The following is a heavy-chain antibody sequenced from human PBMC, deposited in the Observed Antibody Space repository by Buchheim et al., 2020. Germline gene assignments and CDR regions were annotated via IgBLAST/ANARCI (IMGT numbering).Heavy chain of an antibody. D-gene: IGHD3-10*01. CDR1: GFTVSSSW. J-gene: IGHJ4*02. Sequence: EVQLVESGGGLVQPGGSLRLSCAASGFTVSSSWMHWVRQAPGKGLVWVSRLTADGRDTAYADSVKGRFTISRDNAKNTLYLQMNTLRAEDTAVYYCARSWRFSRDSWGRGTL. CDR2: LTADGRDT. V-gene: IGHV3-74*01. CDR3: ARSWRFSRDS.